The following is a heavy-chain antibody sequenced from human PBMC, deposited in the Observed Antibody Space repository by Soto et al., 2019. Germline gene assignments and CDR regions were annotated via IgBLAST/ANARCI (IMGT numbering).Heavy chain of an antibody. CDR2: ISGRGGDT. J-gene: IGHJ4*02. D-gene: IGHD2-15*01. Sequence: EVQLLESGGGLVQPGGSLRLSCAASGFTFSSYAMSWVRQAPGKGLEWVSTISGRGGDTYYADSVKGRFTISTDKSKSTMYLQMTSLRAEETAIYYCAKGAFCSGDSSYFQIFDYWGQGTLVTVSS. CDR3: AKGAFCSGDSSYFQIFDY. V-gene: IGHV3-23*01. CDR1: GFTFSSYA.